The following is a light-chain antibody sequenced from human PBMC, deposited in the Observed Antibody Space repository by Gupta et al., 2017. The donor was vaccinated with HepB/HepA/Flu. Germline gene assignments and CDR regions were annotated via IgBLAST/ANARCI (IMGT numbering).Light chain of an antibody. CDR3: KSTDNTGTPFYV. Sequence: SYELTQPLSLSVSPGTTGRNNSSGDALPKLYIYWYQQKPGQAPVIVISKDNERPSRIPERFSGSTSGTTATLTISEVQPEDEADYYCKSTDNTGTPFYVFGGGTKVSVV. J-gene: IGLJ1*01. V-gene: IGLV3-25*02. CDR2: KDN. CDR1: ALPKLY.